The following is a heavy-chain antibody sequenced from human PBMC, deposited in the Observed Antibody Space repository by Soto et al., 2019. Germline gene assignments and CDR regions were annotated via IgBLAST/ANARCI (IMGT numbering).Heavy chain of an antibody. CDR3: ARVGSPYYYNSSGYFNS. CDR2: GFHRGTT. CDR1: GYSISSGYY. Sequence: PSETLSLTCVVSGYSISSGYYWGWIRQPPGKGPEWICDGFHRGTTYYNPSLKRRVVISVDTSKHEFSLRLDTVPAADTAVYCCARVGSPYYYNSSGYFNSWGQGIPVTVSS. J-gene: IGHJ4*02. V-gene: IGHV4-38-2*01. D-gene: IGHD3-22*01.